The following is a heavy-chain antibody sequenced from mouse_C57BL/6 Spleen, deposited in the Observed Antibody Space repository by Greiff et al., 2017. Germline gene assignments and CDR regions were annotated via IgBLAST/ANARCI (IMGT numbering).Heavy chain of an antibody. CDR3: ARPPLVRRYAMDY. J-gene: IGHJ4*01. CDR1: GYTFTSYW. V-gene: IGHV1-55*01. Sequence: QVQLQQPGAELVKPGASVKMSCKASGYTFTSYWITWVKQRPGQGLEWIGDIYPGSGSTNYNEKFKSKATLTVDTSSSTAYMQLSSLTSEDSAVYYCARPPLVRRYAMDYWGQGTSVTVSS. CDR2: IYPGSGST. D-gene: IGHD2-14*01.